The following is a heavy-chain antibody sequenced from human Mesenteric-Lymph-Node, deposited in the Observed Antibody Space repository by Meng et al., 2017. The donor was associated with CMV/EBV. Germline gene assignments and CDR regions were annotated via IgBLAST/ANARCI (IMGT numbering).Heavy chain of an antibody. CDR1: GFTFSSYW. CDR2: IKQDGSEK. D-gene: IGHD1-26*01. J-gene: IGHJ6*02. Sequence: GESLKISCAASGFTFSSYWMSWVRQAPGKGLEWVANIKQDGSEKYYVDSVKGRFTISRDNAKNSLYLQMNSLRAEDTAVYYCAKARRENYYYYGMDVWGQGTTVTVSS. CDR3: AKARRENYYYYGMDV. V-gene: IGHV3-7*01.